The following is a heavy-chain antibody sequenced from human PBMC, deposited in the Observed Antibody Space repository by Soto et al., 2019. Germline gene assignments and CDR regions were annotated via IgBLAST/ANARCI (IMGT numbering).Heavy chain of an antibody. CDR2: IYYSGST. V-gene: IGHV4-31*03. J-gene: IGHJ3*02. CDR1: GGSISSGGYY. Sequence: QVQLQESGPGLVKPSQTLSLTCTVSGGSISSGGYYWSWIRQHPGKGLEWIGYIYYSGSTYYNPSLTSRVTISVDTSKNQFSLKLSSVPAADTAVYYCARAQRDDFWSDIHAAFDIWGQGTMVTVSS. D-gene: IGHD3-3*01. CDR3: ARAQRDDFWSDIHAAFDI.